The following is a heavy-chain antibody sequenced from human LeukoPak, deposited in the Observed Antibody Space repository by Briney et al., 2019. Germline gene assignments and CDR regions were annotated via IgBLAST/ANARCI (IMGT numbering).Heavy chain of an antibody. CDR3: ARVFTVGPDAFDI. Sequence: GGSLRLSCAASGYTFSSYEMNWVRQAPGKGLEWVSYISSSGSTIYYADSVKGRFTISRDNAKNSLYLQMNSLRAEDTAVYYCARVFTVGPDAFDIWGQGAMVTVSS. CDR2: ISSSGSTI. J-gene: IGHJ3*02. CDR1: GYTFSSYE. V-gene: IGHV3-48*03. D-gene: IGHD4-23*01.